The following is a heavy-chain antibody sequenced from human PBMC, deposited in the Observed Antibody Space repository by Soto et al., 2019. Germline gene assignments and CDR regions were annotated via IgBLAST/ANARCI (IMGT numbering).Heavy chain of an antibody. CDR2: IDPSDSQT. CDR3: ARQIYDSDTGPNFQYYFDS. V-gene: IGHV5-10-1*01. CDR1: GYSFAGYW. Sequence: PGESLKISCKGSGYSFAGYWITWVRQKPGKGLEWMGRIDPSDSQTHYSPSFRGHVTISATKSITTVFLQWSSLRASDTATYYCARQIYDSDTGPNFQYYFDSWGQETPVTVSS. J-gene: IGHJ4*02. D-gene: IGHD3-22*01.